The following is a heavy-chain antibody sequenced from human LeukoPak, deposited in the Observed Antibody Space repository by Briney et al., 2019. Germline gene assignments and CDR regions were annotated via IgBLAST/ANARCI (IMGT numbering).Heavy chain of an antibody. Sequence: GGSLRLSCTVSGSTFSSCGMNWVRQAPGKGLDWVSGISGSGVTTYYADSVKGRFTISRDNPKNTLYLQMNSLRAEDTAVYYCAISPRWSSGLSENWGQGTLVTVSS. CDR1: GSTFSSCG. CDR2: ISGSGVTT. V-gene: IGHV3-23*01. J-gene: IGHJ4*02. D-gene: IGHD2/OR15-2a*01. CDR3: AISPRWSSGLSEN.